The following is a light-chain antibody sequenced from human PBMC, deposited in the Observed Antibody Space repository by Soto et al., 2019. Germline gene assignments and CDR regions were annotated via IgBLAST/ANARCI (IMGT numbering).Light chain of an antibody. Sequence: EIVLTQSPATLSLSPGERATLSCRASQSVSSKLAWYQQKPGQAPRLVIHDASNRATGIPARFSGSGSGTDFTLPISSLEPVDSAVYYCQQHSNWPLTFGGGTKVEIK. CDR1: QSVSSK. V-gene: IGKV3-11*01. CDR2: DAS. J-gene: IGKJ4*01. CDR3: QQHSNWPLT.